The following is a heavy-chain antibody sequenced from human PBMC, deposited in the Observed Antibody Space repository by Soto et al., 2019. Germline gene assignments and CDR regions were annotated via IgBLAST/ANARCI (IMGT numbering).Heavy chain of an antibody. J-gene: IGHJ6*02. CDR1: GLTVSHNY. D-gene: IGHD3-16*01. CDR2: LYTEGAT. V-gene: IGHV3-53*01. CDR3: GSPRPSGENSVMDA. Sequence: PGGSLRLSCVASGLTVSHNYMAWVRQAPEMGLEWVSILYTEGATYYADSVKGRFTISRDSSKNTLFLQMDSLRAEDTAVYYCGSPRPSGENSVMDAGGQGPSVT.